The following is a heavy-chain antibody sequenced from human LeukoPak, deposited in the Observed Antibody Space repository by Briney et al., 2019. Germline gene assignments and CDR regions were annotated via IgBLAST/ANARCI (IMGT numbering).Heavy chain of an antibody. Sequence: ASVKVSCKASGYTFTGYYMHWVRQAPGQGLERMGWINPNSGGTNYAQKFQGRVTMTRDTSISTAYMELSRLRSDDTAVYYCARGNCSGGSCYTLFDYWGQGTLVTVSS. J-gene: IGHJ4*02. CDR2: INPNSGGT. D-gene: IGHD2-15*01. CDR3: ARGNCSGGSCYTLFDY. V-gene: IGHV1-2*02. CDR1: GYTFTGYY.